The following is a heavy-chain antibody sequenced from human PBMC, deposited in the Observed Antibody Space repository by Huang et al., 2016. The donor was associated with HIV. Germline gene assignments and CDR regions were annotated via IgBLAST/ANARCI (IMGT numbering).Heavy chain of an antibody. CDR1: GFTFSSYG. Sequence: QVQLVESGGGAVQPGRSLRISCAASGFTFSSYGMHWVRQAPGKGREWVAVISYDAKTKYYADSVKGRFSISRDNSKTTVYLQLNSLRVEDTAVYYCAKGGSAAAVLDFWGQGTLVTVSS. CDR2: ISYDAKTK. J-gene: IGHJ4*02. V-gene: IGHV3-30*18. CDR3: AKGGSAAAVLDF. D-gene: IGHD6-13*01.